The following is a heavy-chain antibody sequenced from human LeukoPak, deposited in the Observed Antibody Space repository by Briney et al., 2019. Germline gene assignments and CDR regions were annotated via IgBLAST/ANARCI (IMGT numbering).Heavy chain of an antibody. D-gene: IGHD5-24*01. CDR1: GYTFTDYH. J-gene: IGHJ4*02. CDR2: INPNNGDT. V-gene: IGHV1-2*02. CDR3: ARIGPEMATTH. Sequence: ASVKVSCKTSGYTFTDYHMHWVRQAPGQGLEWMGWINPNNGDTIYVQKFQGRVTMTRDTSISTAYMELSRLRSDDTAVYYCARIGPEMATTHWGQGTLVTVSS.